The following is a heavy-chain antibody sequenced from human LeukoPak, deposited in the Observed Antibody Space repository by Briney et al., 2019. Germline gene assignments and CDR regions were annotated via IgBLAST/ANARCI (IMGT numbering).Heavy chain of an antibody. CDR2: ISSSGSII. CDR1: GFNFNIYE. CDR3: VRDYDSTKPYDAFDI. J-gene: IGHJ3*02. D-gene: IGHD3-22*01. Sequence: GGSLRLSCAASGFNFNIYEMNWVRQAPGKGLEWVSYISSSGSIILYADSVKGRFTISRDNAKNLVYLEMNSLRAEDTAVYYCVRDYDSTKPYDAFDIWGQGTMVTVSS. V-gene: IGHV3-48*03.